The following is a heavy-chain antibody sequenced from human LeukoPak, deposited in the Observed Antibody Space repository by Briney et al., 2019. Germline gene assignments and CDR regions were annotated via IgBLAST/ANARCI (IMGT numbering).Heavy chain of an antibody. CDR1: GGSFSGYY. CDR3: ARVWLGWFDP. CDR2: INHSGST. J-gene: IGHJ5*02. Sequence: SETLSLTCAVYGGSFSGYYWSWIRQPPGKGLEWIGEINHSGSTNYNPSLKSRVTISVDTSKNQFSLKLSSVTAADTAVYYCARVWLGWFDPWGQGTLVTVSS. D-gene: IGHD5-12*01. V-gene: IGHV4-34*01.